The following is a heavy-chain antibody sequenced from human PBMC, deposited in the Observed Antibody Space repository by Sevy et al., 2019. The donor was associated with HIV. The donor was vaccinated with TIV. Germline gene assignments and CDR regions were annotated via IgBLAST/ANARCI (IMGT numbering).Heavy chain of an antibody. J-gene: IGHJ4*02. CDR3: AGGSWSDFDY. CDR1: GFIFSSYV. Sequence: GGSLRLSCAASGFIFSSYVMNWVRQAPGKGLEWVSGISGSGGYTYYADSVKGRFTISRDNSNKILYLEMNTLRVEDTAVYYCAGGSWSDFDYWGQGTLVTVSS. V-gene: IGHV3-23*01. CDR2: ISGSGGYT. D-gene: IGHD3-3*01.